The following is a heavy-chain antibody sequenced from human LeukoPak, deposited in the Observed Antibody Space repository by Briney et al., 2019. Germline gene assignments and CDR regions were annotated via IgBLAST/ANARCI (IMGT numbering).Heavy chain of an antibody. J-gene: IGHJ4*02. V-gene: IGHV1-69*04. D-gene: IGHD4-17*01. CDR3: AGEGDYWHRFDD. Sequence: SVKVSCKASGGTFSSYAISWVRQAPGQGLEWMGRIIPILGIANYAQKFQGRVTITADKSTSTAYMELSSLRSEDTAVYYCAGEGDYWHRFDDWGRGTLVTVSS. CDR2: IIPILGIA. CDR1: GGTFSSYA.